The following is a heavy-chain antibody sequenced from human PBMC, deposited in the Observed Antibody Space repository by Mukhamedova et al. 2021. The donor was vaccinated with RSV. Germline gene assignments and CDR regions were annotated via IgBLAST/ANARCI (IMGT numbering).Heavy chain of an antibody. V-gene: IGHV3-23*01. CDR2: ISGSGDST. D-gene: IGHD2-2*01. CDR3: ASARYCSSTSCYLDN. CDR1: A. J-gene: IGHJ4*02. Sequence: AMSWVRQAPGKGLEWVSGISGSGDSTYYADSVKGRFTISRDNSKNTLYLQMNSLRAEDTAVYYCASARYCSSTSCYLDNWGQG.